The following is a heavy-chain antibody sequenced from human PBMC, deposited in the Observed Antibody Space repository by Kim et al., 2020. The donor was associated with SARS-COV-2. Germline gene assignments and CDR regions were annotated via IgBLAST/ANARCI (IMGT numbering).Heavy chain of an antibody. D-gene: IGHD1-26*01. Sequence: SETLSLTCAVYGGSFSGYYWSWIRQPLGKGLEWIGEINHSGSTNYNPSLKSRVTISVDTSKNQFSLKLSSVTAADTAVYYCATTPASGAMGFWGQGTMVTVSS. V-gene: IGHV4-34*01. CDR1: GGSFSGYY. J-gene: IGHJ3*01. CDR3: ATTPASGAMGF. CDR2: INHSGST.